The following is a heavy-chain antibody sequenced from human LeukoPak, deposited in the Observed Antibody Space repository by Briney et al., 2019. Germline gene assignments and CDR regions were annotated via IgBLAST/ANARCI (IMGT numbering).Heavy chain of an antibody. Sequence: SETLSLTCTVSGGSISSGGYYWSWIRQHPGKGLEWIGYIYYSGSTYYNPSLKSRVTISVDTSKNQFSLKLSPVTAADTAVYYCARGDLQQLTSYYFDYWGQGTLVTVSS. J-gene: IGHJ4*02. CDR3: ARGDLQQLTSYYFDY. V-gene: IGHV4-31*03. CDR2: IYYSGST. CDR1: GGSISSGGYY. D-gene: IGHD6-13*01.